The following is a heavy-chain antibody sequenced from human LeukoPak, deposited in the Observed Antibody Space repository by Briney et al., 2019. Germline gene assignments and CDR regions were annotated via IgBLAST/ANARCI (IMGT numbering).Heavy chain of an antibody. CDR3: ARAGGSGSYYDYYYMDV. Sequence: ASVKVSCKASGYTFTGYYMHWVRQAPGQGLEWMGWINPNSGGTNYAQKFQGRVTMTRDTSISTAYMELSRLRSEDTAVYYCARAGGSGSYYDYYYMDVWGKGTTVTVSS. J-gene: IGHJ6*03. CDR1: GYTFTGYY. D-gene: IGHD3-10*01. CDR2: INPNSGGT. V-gene: IGHV1-2*02.